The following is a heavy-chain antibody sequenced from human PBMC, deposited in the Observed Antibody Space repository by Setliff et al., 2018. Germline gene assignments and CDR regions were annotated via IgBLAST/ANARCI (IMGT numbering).Heavy chain of an antibody. CDR2: IYYSGAT. V-gene: IGHV4-39*02. D-gene: IGHD2-2*02. Sequence: PSETLSLTCAVSGGSIKDEDHYWGWIRQPPGKGLEWIGTIYYSGATYHNPSLKSRLAISVDTSKNQFSLKLSSVTAADTAVYYCARDRQYCSSPTCYSSYFYYYGMDVWGQGTTVTVSS. CDR3: ARDRQYCSSPTCYSSYFYYYGMDV. CDR1: GGSIKDEDHY. J-gene: IGHJ6*02.